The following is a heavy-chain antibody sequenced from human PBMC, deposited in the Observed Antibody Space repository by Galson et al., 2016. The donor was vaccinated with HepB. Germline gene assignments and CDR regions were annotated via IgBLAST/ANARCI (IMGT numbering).Heavy chain of an antibody. CDR3: AAGYNWDF. V-gene: IGHV4-59*13. CDR2: IYSSGST. D-gene: IGHD1-7*01. CDR1: GGSISGYY. J-gene: IGHJ1*01. Sequence: SETLSLTCTVSGGSISGYYCAWIRQPPGQGLEWIGYIYSSGSTNYNPSLKSRVTISADTSKNQFSLNLSSVTAADTAVYYCAAGYNWDFWGPGTLVSVS.